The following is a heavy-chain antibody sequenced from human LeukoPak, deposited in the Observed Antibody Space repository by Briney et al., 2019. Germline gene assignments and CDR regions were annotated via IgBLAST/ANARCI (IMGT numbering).Heavy chain of an antibody. Sequence: GSLRLSCAASGFTFSTYAVSWVRQAPGKGLEWIGEINHSGSTNYNPSLKSRVTISVDTSKNQFSLKLSSVTAADTAVYYCARPGSAWFDAFDIWGQGTLVTVSS. V-gene: IGHV4-34*01. J-gene: IGHJ3*02. CDR2: INHSGST. D-gene: IGHD6-19*01. CDR3: ARPGSAWFDAFDI. CDR1: GFTFSTYA.